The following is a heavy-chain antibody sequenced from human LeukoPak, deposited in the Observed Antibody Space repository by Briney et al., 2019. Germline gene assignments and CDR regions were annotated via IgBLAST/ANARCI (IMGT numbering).Heavy chain of an antibody. J-gene: IGHJ4*02. CDR2: INPSDGTT. Sequence: ASVKVSCKASGYTFTKSDYMHWVRQAPGQGREWMGIINPSDGTTFYAQKFQGRVTMTRDTSTNTVYMELSSLRSEDTAVFYCARGPTDMDFDYWGQGSLVTVSS. CDR3: ARGPTDMDFDY. V-gene: IGHV1-46*01. CDR1: GYTFTKSDY.